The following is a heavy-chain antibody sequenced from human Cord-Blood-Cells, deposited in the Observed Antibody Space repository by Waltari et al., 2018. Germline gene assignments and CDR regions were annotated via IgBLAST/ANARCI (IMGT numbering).Heavy chain of an antibody. J-gene: IGHJ4*02. Sequence: QVQLQQWGAGLLKPSETLSLTCAVYGGSFSGYYWSWLRQPPGKGLEWIGEINHSGSTNYNPSLKSRVTISVDTSKNQFSLKLSSVTAADTAVYYCARVPGSYGSGSYYFDYWGQGTLVTVSS. CDR1: GGSFSGYY. V-gene: IGHV4-34*01. D-gene: IGHD3-10*01. CDR3: ARVPGSYGSGSYYFDY. CDR2: INHSGST.